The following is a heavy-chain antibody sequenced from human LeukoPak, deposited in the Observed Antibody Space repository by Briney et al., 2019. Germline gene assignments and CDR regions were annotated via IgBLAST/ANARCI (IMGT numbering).Heavy chain of an antibody. D-gene: IGHD2-2*01. CDR3: ARRVWGYCSSTSCHVGAFDI. CDR1: GGSISSSSYY. J-gene: IGHJ3*02. V-gene: IGHV4-39*01. Sequence: SETLSLTCTVSGGSISSSSYYRGWIRQPPGKGLEWIGSIYYSGSTYYNPSLKSRVTISVDTSKNQFSLKLSSVTAADTAVYYCARRVWGYCSSTSCHVGAFDIWGQGTMVTVSS. CDR2: IYYSGST.